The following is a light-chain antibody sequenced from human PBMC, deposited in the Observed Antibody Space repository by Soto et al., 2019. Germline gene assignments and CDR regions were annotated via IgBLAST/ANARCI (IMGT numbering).Light chain of an antibody. CDR3: QQFSSYPLT. CDR1: QSVSSNY. CDR2: GAS. J-gene: IGKJ4*01. V-gene: IGKV3-20*01. Sequence: EIVLTQSPGTLSLSPGARDPLSCRASQSVSSNYLAWYHQKPGQAPRLLLYGASSRATGIPDRFSGSGSGTEFTLTITSLQSEDFAVYYCQQFSSYPLTFGGGTKVDIK.